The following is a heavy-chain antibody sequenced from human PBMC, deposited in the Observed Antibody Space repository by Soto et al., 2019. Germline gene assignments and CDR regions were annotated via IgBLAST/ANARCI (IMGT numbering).Heavy chain of an antibody. J-gene: IGHJ3*02. Sequence: ASVKVSCQASGGTFSSYAISWVRQAPGQGLEWMGGIIPIFGTANYTQKFQGRVTITADESTSTAYMELSSLRSEDTAVYYCARDQDQNAFDIWGQGTMVTVSS. CDR2: IIPIFGTA. D-gene: IGHD2-15*01. V-gene: IGHV1-69*13. CDR1: GGTFSSYA. CDR3: ARDQDQNAFDI.